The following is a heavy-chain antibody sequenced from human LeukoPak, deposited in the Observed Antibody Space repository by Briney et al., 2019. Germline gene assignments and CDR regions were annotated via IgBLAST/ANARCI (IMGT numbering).Heavy chain of an antibody. J-gene: IGHJ3*02. CDR3: ARERIIGPWSFDI. V-gene: IGHV6-1*01. D-gene: IGHD3-10*01. Sequence: SQTLSLTCAISGDTFSSNSASWNWHTQSPSIGLESLGSTYYRSKSYNDYAVSVKTLITINPNTSKNQCSLQLNFLTPEDTVVYYCARERIIGPWSFDIGGQGTMVTV. CDR1: GDTFSSNSAS. CDR2: TYYRSKSYN.